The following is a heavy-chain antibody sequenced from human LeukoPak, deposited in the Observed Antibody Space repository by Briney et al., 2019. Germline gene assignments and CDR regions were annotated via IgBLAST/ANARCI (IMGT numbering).Heavy chain of an antibody. Sequence: GGSLRLSCAASGFILSSYAMSWVRQAPGKGLEWVSLISGNAGSTYYADSVKGRFTISRDITKNTLYLQMNSLRAEDTGVYYCANRASLWEYPGDYWGQGTLVTVSS. D-gene: IGHD1-26*01. CDR3: ANRASLWEYPGDY. CDR2: ISGNAGST. V-gene: IGHV3-23*01. J-gene: IGHJ4*02. CDR1: GFILSSYA.